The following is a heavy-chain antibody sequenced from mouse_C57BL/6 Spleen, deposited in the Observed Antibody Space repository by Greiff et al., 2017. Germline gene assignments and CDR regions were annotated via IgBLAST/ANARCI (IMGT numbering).Heavy chain of an antibody. CDR1: GYTFTSYW. J-gene: IGHJ3*01. CDR2: IDPSDSYT. V-gene: IGHV1-69*01. CDR3: ATYGNYEAY. D-gene: IGHD2-1*01. Sequence: QVQLQQPGAELVMPGASVKLSCKASGYTFTSYWMHWVKQRPGQGLEWIGEIDPSDSYTNYNQKFKGKSTLTVDKSSSTAYMQLSSLTSEDSAVYYCATYGNYEAYWGQGTLVTVSA.